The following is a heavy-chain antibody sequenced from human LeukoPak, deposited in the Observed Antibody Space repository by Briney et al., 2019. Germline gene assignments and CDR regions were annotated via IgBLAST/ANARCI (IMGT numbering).Heavy chain of an antibody. Sequence: GGSLRLSCPASGFTFSSYWMSWVRQAPGKGLEWVANIKQDGSEKYYVDSVKGRFTISRDNAKNSLYLQMNSLRAEDTAVYYCARCGYCSGTSCYFHYYMDVWGKGTTVTVSS. D-gene: IGHD2-2*01. CDR3: ARCGYCSGTSCYFHYYMDV. J-gene: IGHJ6*03. CDR2: IKQDGSEK. V-gene: IGHV3-7*01. CDR1: GFTFSSYW.